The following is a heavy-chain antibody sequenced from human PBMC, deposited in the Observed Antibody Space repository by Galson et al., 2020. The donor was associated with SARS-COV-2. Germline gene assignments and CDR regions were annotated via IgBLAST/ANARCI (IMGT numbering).Heavy chain of an antibody. V-gene: IGHV4-38-2*01. J-gene: IGHJ4*02. Sequence: SETLSLTCAVSGYSISSGYYWGWIRQPPGKGLEWIGSFYKSGNTYYSPSVNSRVTISVDMSKNEFSLSLRSVTASDTAVYYCARVGATIFGPAIDFWGQGSLVTVSS. CDR2: FYKSGNT. CDR1: GYSISSGYY. D-gene: IGHD3-3*01. CDR3: ARVGATIFGPAIDF.